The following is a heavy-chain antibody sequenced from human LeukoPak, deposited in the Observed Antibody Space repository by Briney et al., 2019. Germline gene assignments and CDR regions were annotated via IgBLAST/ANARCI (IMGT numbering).Heavy chain of an antibody. CDR1: GYTFTGYG. CDR2: ISAYNGNT. D-gene: IGHD4-17*01. J-gene: IGHJ6*02. V-gene: IGHV1-18*01. Sequence: ASVKVSCKASGYTFTGYGISWVRQAPGQGLEWMGWISAYNGNTNYAQKLQGRVTMTTDTSTSTAYVELRSLRSDDTAVYYCARAFDYGDYVYYYYYYGMDVWGQGTTVTVSS. CDR3: ARAFDYGDYVYYYYYYGMDV.